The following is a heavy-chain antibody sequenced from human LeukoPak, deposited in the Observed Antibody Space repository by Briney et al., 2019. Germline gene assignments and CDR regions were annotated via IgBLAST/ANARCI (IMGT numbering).Heavy chain of an antibody. CDR1: GGPITNDY. V-gene: IGHV4-34*01. J-gene: IGHJ4*02. Sequence: SETLSLTCTVSGGPITNDYWSWIRQPPGKGLEWIGEINHSGSTNYNPSLKSRVTISVDTSKNQFSLKLSSVTAADTAVYYCARVHFTVLDYWGQGTLVIVSS. D-gene: IGHD4-11*01. CDR3: ARVHFTVLDY. CDR2: INHSGST.